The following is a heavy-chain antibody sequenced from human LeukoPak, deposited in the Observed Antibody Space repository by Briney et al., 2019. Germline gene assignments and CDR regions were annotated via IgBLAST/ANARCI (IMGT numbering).Heavy chain of an antibody. Sequence: GRSLRLSCVASGFTFTRNCMHWVRQAPGKGLEWVAAIPHDGSNALYADSVKGRFTISRDDSKNTQYLQMNSLRIEDSAMYYCAPGIDFYYPPWGQGIMATVSS. CDR2: IPHDGSNA. V-gene: IGHV3-30*03. D-gene: IGHD3/OR15-3a*01. CDR1: GFTFTRNC. CDR3: APGIDFYYPP. J-gene: IGHJ5*02.